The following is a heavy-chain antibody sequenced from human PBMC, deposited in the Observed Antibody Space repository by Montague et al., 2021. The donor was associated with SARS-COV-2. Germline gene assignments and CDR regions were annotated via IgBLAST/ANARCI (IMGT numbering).Heavy chain of an antibody. CDR3: ARHERQWLRLYPHYFDY. Sequence: IYYSGSTYYNPSLKSRVTISVDTSKNQFSLKLSSVTAADTAVYYCARHERQWLRLYPHYFDYWGQGTMVTVSP. CDR2: IYYSGST. D-gene: IGHD5-12*01. V-gene: IGHV4-39*01. J-gene: IGHJ4*02.